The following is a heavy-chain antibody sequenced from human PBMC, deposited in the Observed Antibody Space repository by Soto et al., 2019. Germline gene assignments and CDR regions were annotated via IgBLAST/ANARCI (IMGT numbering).Heavy chain of an antibody. J-gene: IGHJ5*01. CDR3: DRGRYCLTSRSFPNWFDS. V-gene: IGHV4-4*07. D-gene: IGHD2-15*01. Sequence: SETLSLTCAVSGVSIKTYYWSWIRKPSGKGLEWIGRIYTTGSANHNPSLKSRVTMSVDTSKNQVSLKLTSVTAADTAVYFCDRGRYCLTSRSFPNWFDSWGKGALVT. CDR1: GVSIKTYY. CDR2: IYTTGSA.